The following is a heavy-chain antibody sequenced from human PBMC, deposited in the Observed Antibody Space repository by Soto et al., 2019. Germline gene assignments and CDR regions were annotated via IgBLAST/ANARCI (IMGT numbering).Heavy chain of an antibody. Sequence: QVQLQESGPGLVKPSQTLSITCTVSGGSISSGGYYWSWIRQHPGKGLEWIGYIYYSGSTYYNPSLKSRVTISVDTSKNQFTLKLSSVTAADTAVYYCARGRSSTSPYPIGYWGQGTLVTVSS. CDR3: ARGRSSTSPYPIGY. D-gene: IGHD2-2*01. CDR2: IYYSGST. J-gene: IGHJ4*02. CDR1: GGSISSGGYY. V-gene: IGHV4-31*03.